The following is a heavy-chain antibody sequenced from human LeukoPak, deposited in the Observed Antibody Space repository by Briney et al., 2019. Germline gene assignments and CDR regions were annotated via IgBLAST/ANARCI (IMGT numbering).Heavy chain of an antibody. D-gene: IGHD3-9*01. J-gene: IGHJ3*02. CDR3: AITGRYFDWLDAFDI. CDR1: GCSFTSYW. V-gene: IGHV5-51*01. CDR2: IYPGDSDT. Sequence: GESLKISCKGSGCSFTSYWIGWVRQMPGKGLEWMGIIYPGDSDTRYSPSFQGQVTISADKSISTAYLQWSSLKASDTAMYYCAITGRYFDWLDAFDIWGQGTMVTVSS.